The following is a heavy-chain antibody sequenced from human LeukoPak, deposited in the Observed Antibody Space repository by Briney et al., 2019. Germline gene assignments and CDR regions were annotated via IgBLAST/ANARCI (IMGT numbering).Heavy chain of an antibody. D-gene: IGHD4-11*01. Sequence: PSETLSLTCTVSGGSISSHNYYWGWIRQPPGKGLEWIGSTYSSGSTYYNPSLKSRVTISVDTSKNQFSLKLNSVTAADTAVYYCARGDYSDYVANWFEPWGQGTLVTVSS. V-gene: IGHV4-39*01. J-gene: IGHJ5*02. CDR2: TYSSGST. CDR1: GGSISSHNYY. CDR3: ARGDYSDYVANWFEP.